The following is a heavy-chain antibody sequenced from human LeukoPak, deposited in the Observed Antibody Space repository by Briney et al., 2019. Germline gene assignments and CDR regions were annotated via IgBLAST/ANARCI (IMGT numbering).Heavy chain of an antibody. CDR1: GFTFSDYY. Sequence: GGAPRLSRAAPGFTFSDYYMSWIRQAPGKGLEWVSYIRSSGSSIYYADSVKGRFTISRDNAKNSLYLQMNSLRAEDTAVYYCARDTMASDYWGQGTLVTVSS. J-gene: IGHJ4*02. CDR2: IRSSGSSI. CDR3: ARDTMASDY. D-gene: IGHD3-10*01. V-gene: IGHV3-11*01.